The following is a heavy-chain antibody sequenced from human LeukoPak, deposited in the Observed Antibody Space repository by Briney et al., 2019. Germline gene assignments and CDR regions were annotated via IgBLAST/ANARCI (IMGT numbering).Heavy chain of an antibody. D-gene: IGHD3-22*01. CDR3: AKFPFNYYDSSGYLES. V-gene: IGHV3-23*01. CDR1: GFTFSSFA. Sequence: GGSLRLSCAASGFTFSSFAMSWVRQAPGKGLEWVSSISSSGGNTYYADSVKGRFTISRDNSKNTLYLQMNSLRAEDTAVYYCAKFPFNYYDSSGYLESWGQGTLVTVSS. J-gene: IGHJ4*02. CDR2: ISSSGGNT.